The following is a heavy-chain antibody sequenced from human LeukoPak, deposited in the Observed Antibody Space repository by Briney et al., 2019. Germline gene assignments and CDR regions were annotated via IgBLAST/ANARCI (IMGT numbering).Heavy chain of an antibody. J-gene: IGHJ4*02. V-gene: IGHV3-21*01. Sequence: TTGGSLTLSCAPSGPTFSSYSMNSVRQPPGKGLECVSSMSMSSSYIYYADSVKGRFTISRDNAKTSLYLKMTSLRAEDTAVYYCAREDIVVVPAAIWDYWGQGTLVTVSS. CDR3: AREDIVVVPAAIWDY. CDR2: MSMSSSYI. CDR1: GPTFSSYS. D-gene: IGHD2-2*01.